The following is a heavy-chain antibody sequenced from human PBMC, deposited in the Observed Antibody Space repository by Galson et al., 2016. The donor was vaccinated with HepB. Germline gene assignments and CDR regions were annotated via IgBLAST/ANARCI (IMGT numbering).Heavy chain of an antibody. CDR3: AHCTFSILPGPFHV. V-gene: IGHV2-5*01. CDR2: IHWNGDK. D-gene: IGHD3-3*02. Sequence: PALVKPTQTLTLTCSFSGFSLSTSGMTVGWIRQPPGKALEWLALIHWNGDKRYSPSLKSRLTITKDTSKNQVVLTMTNVDPVDTATYYCAHCTFSILPGPFHVWGQGTVVTVSS. CDR1: GFSLSTSGMT. J-gene: IGHJ3*01.